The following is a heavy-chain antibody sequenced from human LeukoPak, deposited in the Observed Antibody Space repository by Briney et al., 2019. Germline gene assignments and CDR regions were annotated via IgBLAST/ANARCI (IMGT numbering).Heavy chain of an antibody. CDR3: ARHEYHPDVYSSRAAGGFDP. V-gene: IGHV4-34*01. Sequence: GSLRLSCAASGFTFSSYGMSWVRQAPGKGLEWIGEINHSGSTNYNPSLKSRVTISVDTSKNQFSLKLSSVTAADTAVYYCARHEYHPDVYSSRAAGGFDPWGQGTLVTVSS. J-gene: IGHJ5*02. CDR1: GFTFSSYG. D-gene: IGHD6-13*01. CDR2: INHSGST.